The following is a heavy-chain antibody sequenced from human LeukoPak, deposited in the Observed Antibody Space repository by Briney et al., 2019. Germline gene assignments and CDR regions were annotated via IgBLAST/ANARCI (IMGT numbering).Heavy chain of an antibody. J-gene: IGHJ4*02. CDR2: IRYDGSNT. CDR1: GFTFSSYG. V-gene: IGHV3-30*02. Sequence: PRGSLRLSCAASGFTFSSYGMHWVRHAPGKGLEWVAFIRYDGSNTYYADSVKGRFTITRDNSTNTLYLQMNSLRADVTAVYYCAKVAEGSADYWGQGTLVTVSS. D-gene: IGHD2-15*01. CDR3: AKVAEGSADY.